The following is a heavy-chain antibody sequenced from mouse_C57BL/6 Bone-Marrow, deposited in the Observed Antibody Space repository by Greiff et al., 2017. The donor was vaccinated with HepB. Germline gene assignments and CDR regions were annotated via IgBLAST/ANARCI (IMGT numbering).Heavy chain of an antibody. Sequence: VQLQQSGTVLARPGASVKMSCKTSGYTFTSYWMHWVKQRPGQGLEWIGAIYPGNSDTSYNQKFKGKAKLTAVTSASTAYMELSSLTNEDSAVYYCTYITTVVATREGAMDYWGQGTSVTVSS. CDR2: IYPGNSDT. J-gene: IGHJ4*01. CDR3: TYITTVVATREGAMDY. V-gene: IGHV1-5*01. CDR1: GYTFTSYW. D-gene: IGHD1-1*01.